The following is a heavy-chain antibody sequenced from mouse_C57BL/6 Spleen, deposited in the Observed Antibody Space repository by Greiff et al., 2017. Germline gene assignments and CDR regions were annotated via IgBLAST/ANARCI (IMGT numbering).Heavy chain of an antibody. CDR2: INPGSGGT. V-gene: IGHV1-54*01. CDR3: ASYDYDEGAFDY. J-gene: IGHJ2*01. CDR1: GYAFTNYL. D-gene: IGHD2-4*01. Sequence: QVQLKESGAELVRPGTSVKVSCKASGYAFTNYLIEWVKQRPGQGLEWIGVINPGSGGTNYNEKFKGKATLTADKSSSTAYMQLSSLTSEDSAVYFCASYDYDEGAFDYWSQGTTLTVSS.